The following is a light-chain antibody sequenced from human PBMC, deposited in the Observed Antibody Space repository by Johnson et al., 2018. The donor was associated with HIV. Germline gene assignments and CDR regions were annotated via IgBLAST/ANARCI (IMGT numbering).Light chain of an antibody. CDR1: NSNIGNNY. J-gene: IGLJ1*01. CDR2: EST. CDR3: GTWDSRLNVYL. V-gene: IGLV1-51*02. Sequence: QSVLTQPPSVSAAPGQKVTISCSGSNSNIGNNYVSWYQQLPGTAPKLLIYESTNRPSGIPDRFSGSKSGTSANLGISGLPPGDEADYYCGTWDSRLNVYLFGPGTKVTVL.